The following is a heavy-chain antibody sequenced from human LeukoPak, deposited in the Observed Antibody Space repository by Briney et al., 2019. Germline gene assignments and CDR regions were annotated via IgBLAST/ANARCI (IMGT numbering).Heavy chain of an antibody. CDR1: GFTFSSYA. CDR2: ISGSGGSA. CDR3: AKGGPMVSYYGMDV. D-gene: IGHD3-10*01. J-gene: IGHJ6*02. Sequence: GGSLRLSCAASGFTFSSYAMSWVRQAPGKGLEWVSAISGSGGSAYYADSVKGRFTISRDNSKNTLYLQMNSLRAEDTAVYYCAKGGPMVSYYGMDVWGQGTTVTVSS. V-gene: IGHV3-23*01.